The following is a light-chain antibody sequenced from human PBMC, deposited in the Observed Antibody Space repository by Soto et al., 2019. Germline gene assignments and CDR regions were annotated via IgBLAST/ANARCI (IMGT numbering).Light chain of an antibody. CDR2: AAS. Sequence: DIQMTQSPSSLSASVGDRVTITCRASQSISSYLNWYHQKPGKAPKLLIYAASSLQSGVPSRFSGSGSWTDFTLTISSLQPEDFATYYCQQSYSTCTFGGGTKVEIK. J-gene: IGKJ4*01. CDR1: QSISSY. V-gene: IGKV1-39*01. CDR3: QQSYSTCT.